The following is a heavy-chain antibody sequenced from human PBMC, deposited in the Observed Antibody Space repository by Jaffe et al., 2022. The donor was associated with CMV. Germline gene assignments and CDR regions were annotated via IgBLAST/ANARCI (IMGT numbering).Heavy chain of an antibody. D-gene: IGHD1-1*01. CDR1: GYTFTDYW. V-gene: IGHV5-51*01. J-gene: IGHJ4*02. CDR3: ARHGIPSHNSRAFDY. CDR2: IYPRDSDT. Sequence: EVQLVQSGGEMKKPGESLKISCRGSGYTFTDYWLAWVRQMPGKGPEWMGVIYPRDSDTRYSPSFEGHVTISADRSTNTAYLQWSSLKASDTAVYYCARHGIPSHNSRAFDYWGQGTVVTVSS.